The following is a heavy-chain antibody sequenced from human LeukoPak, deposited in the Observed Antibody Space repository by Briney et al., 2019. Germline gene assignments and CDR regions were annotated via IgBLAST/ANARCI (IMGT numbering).Heavy chain of an antibody. V-gene: IGHV3-21*01. CDR3: AKESWPGDRLPFDY. D-gene: IGHD7-27*01. CDR2: ISSSSSYI. Sequence: PGGSLRLSCAASGFTFSSYSMNWVRQAPGKGLEWVSSISSSSSYIYYADSVKGRFTISRDNAKNSLYLQMNSLRAEDTAVYYCAKESWPGDRLPFDYWGQGTLVTVSS. CDR1: GFTFSSYS. J-gene: IGHJ4*02.